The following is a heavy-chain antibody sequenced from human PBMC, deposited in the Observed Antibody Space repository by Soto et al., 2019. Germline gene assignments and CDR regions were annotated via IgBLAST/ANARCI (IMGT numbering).Heavy chain of an antibody. CDR1: GFTFSSYG. V-gene: IGHV3-33*01. Sequence: GGSLRLSCAASGFTFSSYGMHWVRQAPGKGLEWVAVIWYDGSNKYYADSVKGRFTISRDNSKNTLYLQMNSLRAEDTAVYYCARAVPEFWLDDYYYMDVWGKGTTVTVSS. J-gene: IGHJ6*03. D-gene: IGHD3-9*01. CDR2: IWYDGSNK. CDR3: ARAVPEFWLDDYYYMDV.